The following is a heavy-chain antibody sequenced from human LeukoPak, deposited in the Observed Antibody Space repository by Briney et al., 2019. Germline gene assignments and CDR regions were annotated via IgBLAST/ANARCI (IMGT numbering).Heavy chain of an antibody. D-gene: IGHD6-19*01. CDR1: GFSFSDYG. CDR3: AKEGGTSGWLMADH. J-gene: IGHJ4*02. CDR2: ISYDGGEK. V-gene: IGHV3-30*18. Sequence: GGSLRLSCAASGFSFSDYGMHWVRQAPGKGLEWVAVISYDGGEKHFGDFVKGRFTISRDNSKNTLDLQMNSLRFEDTAVYYCAKEGGTSGWLMADHWGQGTLVSVSS.